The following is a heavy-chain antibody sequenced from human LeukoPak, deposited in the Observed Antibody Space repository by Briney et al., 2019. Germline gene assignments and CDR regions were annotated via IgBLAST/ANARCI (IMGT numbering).Heavy chain of an antibody. CDR2: ISGRSGST. V-gene: IGHV3-23*01. J-gene: IGHJ6*03. CDR1: GFTFSHYA. Sequence: SGGSLRLSCTAAGFTFSHYAMVWVRQAPGKGLEWVSAISGRSGSTSYADFVRGRFPVSRDNSKTTLYLQMSSLRADDTAVYFCAKVSLDFLSVHIDSSYFYYMDVWGTGTTVTVSS. D-gene: IGHD3-3*01. CDR3: AKVSLDFLSVHIDSSYFYYMDV.